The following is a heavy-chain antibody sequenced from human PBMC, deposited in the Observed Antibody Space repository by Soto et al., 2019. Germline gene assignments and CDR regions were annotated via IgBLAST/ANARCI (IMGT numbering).Heavy chain of an antibody. CDR2: SSNSGSFT. V-gene: IGHV3-11*06. J-gene: IGHJ4*02. CDR1: GFTFSDHY. D-gene: IGHD1-1*01. Sequence: SLSCAASGFTFSDHYMSWIRQAPGKGLEWIGYSSNSGSFTRYADSVKGRFSISRDNAKNSLYLQINSLRGDDTAIYYCVRSGDNYNLLDYWGQGTRVTVSS. CDR3: VRSGDNYNLLDY.